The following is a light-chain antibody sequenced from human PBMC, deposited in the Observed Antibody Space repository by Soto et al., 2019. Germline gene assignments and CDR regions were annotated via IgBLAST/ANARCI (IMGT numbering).Light chain of an antibody. J-gene: IGKJ1*01. CDR2: LGS. CDR1: QSLLHNDGYNF. CDR3: MQALQIPWT. V-gene: IGKV2-28*01. Sequence: DIVMTQSPLSLPVTPGEPASISCRSSQSLLHNDGYNFLGWYLQKPGQSPQLLIYLGSNRASGVPERFSGRGSGKDFTMKISRVEAEDVGVYYCMQALQIPWTFGQGTKVEIK.